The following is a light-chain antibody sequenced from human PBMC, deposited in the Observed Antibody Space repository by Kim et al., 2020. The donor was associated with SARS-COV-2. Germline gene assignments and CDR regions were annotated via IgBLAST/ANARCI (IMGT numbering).Light chain of an antibody. CDR3: SSYAERNNLV. CDR1: SSDVGGQNY. CDR2: EVT. Sequence: QSALTQPPSASGSPGQSVTISCTGTSSDVGGQNYVSWYQHHPGKAPKLLIYEVTLRPSGAPDRFSGSKSGNTATLTVSGLQAEDEGDYYCSSYAERNNLVFGGGTQLTVL. V-gene: IGLV2-8*01. J-gene: IGLJ3*02.